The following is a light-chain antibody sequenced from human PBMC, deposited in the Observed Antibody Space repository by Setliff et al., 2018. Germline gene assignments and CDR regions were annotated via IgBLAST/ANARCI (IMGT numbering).Light chain of an antibody. V-gene: IGLV2-8*01. CDR1: SSDVGGYNY. CDR3: SSYAGSSTLYV. CDR2: EVS. Sequence: QSVLTQPPSASGSPGQSVTISCTGTSSDVGGYNYVSWYQQHPGKAPKLMIYEVSKRPSGVPDRFSGSKSGNTASLTVSGLQAEDEADYYCSSYAGSSTLYVFGTGTKGTVL. J-gene: IGLJ1*01.